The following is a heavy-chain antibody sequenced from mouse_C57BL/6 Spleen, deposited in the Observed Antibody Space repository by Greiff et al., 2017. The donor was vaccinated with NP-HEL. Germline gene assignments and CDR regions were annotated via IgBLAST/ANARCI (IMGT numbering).Heavy chain of an antibody. J-gene: IGHJ1*03. CDR3: ARSHDYSHWYFDV. D-gene: IGHD2-4*01. V-gene: IGHV1-76*01. CDR2: IYPGSGNT. Sequence: QVQLQQSGAELVRPGASVKLSCKASGYTFTDYYINWVKQRPGQGLEWIARIYPGSGNTYYNEKFKGKATLTAEKSSSTAYMQLSSLTSEDSAVYFCARSHDYSHWYFDVWGTGTTVTVSS. CDR1: GYTFTDYY.